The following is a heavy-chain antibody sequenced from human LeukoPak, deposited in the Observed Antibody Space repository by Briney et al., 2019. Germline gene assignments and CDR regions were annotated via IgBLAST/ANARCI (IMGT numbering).Heavy chain of an antibody. Sequence: SGTLSLTCGVSGGFIINGKWWSWVRQPPGKGLEWIGEISHSGSPNYNPSLKGRLTISVNASKNQFSLKLSSVTAADTAVYYCARFPYGSGSYSYYYYGMDVWGQGTTVTVSS. CDR2: ISHSGSP. CDR1: GGFIINGKW. D-gene: IGHD3-10*01. J-gene: IGHJ6*02. CDR3: ARFPYGSGSYSYYYYGMDV. V-gene: IGHV4-4*02.